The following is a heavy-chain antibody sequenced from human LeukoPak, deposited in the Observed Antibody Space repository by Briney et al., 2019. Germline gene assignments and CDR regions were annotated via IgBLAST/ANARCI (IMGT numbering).Heavy chain of an antibody. CDR3: AREGSASGTNWFDP. J-gene: IGHJ5*02. CDR1: DYSITSDYY. Sequence: SETLSLTCAVSDYSITSDYYWGWIRQPPGKGLEWIGSIYHSGSTYYNPSLKSRVTISVDTSKNQFSLKLTSVTAADTAVYYCAREGSASGTNWFDPWGQGTLVTVSS. CDR2: IYHSGST. D-gene: IGHD3-10*01. V-gene: IGHV4-38-2*02.